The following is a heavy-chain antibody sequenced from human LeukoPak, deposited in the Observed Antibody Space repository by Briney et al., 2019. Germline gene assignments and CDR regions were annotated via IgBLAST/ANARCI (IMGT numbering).Heavy chain of an antibody. D-gene: IGHD4/OR15-4a*01. V-gene: IGHV4-34*01. CDR1: GGSFSGYY. CDR3: ARDRFYGGAVAPIDY. J-gene: IGHJ4*02. CDR2: IYYSGST. Sequence: SETLSLTCAVYGGSFSGYYWSWIRQPPGKGLEWIGSIYYSGSTYYNPSLKSRVTISVDTSKNQFSLKLSSVTAADTAVYYCARDRFYGGAVAPIDYWGQGTLVTVSS.